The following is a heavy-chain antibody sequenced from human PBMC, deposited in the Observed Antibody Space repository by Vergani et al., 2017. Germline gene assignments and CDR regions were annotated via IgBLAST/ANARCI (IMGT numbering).Heavy chain of an antibody. Sequence: QVQLQQWGAGLLKPSETLSLTCAVYGGSFSGYYWSWIRQPPGKGLEWIGEINHSGSTNYNPSLKSRVTISVDTSKNQFSLKLSSVTAADTAVYYCARDVRSGSYLYYFDYWGQGTLVTVSS. J-gene: IGHJ4*02. CDR3: ARDVRSGSYLYYFDY. CDR2: INHSGST. CDR1: GGSFSGYY. D-gene: IGHD1-26*01. V-gene: IGHV4-34*01.